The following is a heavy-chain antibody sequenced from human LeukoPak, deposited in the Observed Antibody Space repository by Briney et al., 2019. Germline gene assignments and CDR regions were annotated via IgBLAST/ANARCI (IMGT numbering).Heavy chain of an antibody. Sequence: GGSLRLSCAVSGFTFNAYSMMWVRQAPGKGLEWVSSISGGGETTYYADSAKGRFTISRDNSQNTLYLQMNSLRAEDTAVYYCARDYADYVGYFFFDYWGQGTLVTVSS. J-gene: IGHJ4*02. CDR3: ARDYADYVGYFFFDY. V-gene: IGHV3-23*01. D-gene: IGHD4-17*01. CDR2: ISGGGETT. CDR1: GFTFNAYS.